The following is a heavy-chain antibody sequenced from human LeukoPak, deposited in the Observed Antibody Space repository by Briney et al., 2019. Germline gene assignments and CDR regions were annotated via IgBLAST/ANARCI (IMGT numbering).Heavy chain of an antibody. J-gene: IGHJ4*02. D-gene: IGHD6-19*01. Sequence: PSETLSLTCTVSGGSINSSSYYWGWVRQPPGKGLEWIGYIYYSGSTNYNPSLKSRVTISVDTSKNQFSLKLSSVTAADTAVYYCARGRSGWPYYFDYWGQGTLVTVSS. V-gene: IGHV4-61*05. CDR1: GGSINSSSYY. CDR3: ARGRSGWPYYFDY. CDR2: IYYSGST.